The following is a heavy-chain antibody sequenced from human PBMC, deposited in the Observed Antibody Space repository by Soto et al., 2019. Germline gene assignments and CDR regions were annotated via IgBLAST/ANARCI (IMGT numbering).Heavy chain of an antibody. D-gene: IGHD6-19*01. CDR1: GYTFTSSA. CDR2: INAGNGNI. Sequence: GATVKVSCKASGYTFTSSAIHWVRQAPGQGLEWMGWINAGNGNIKHSQKFQHRVTITRDTSASTAYMELSSLRLEDTAVYYCARDGAVADDSNFDYWGQGTLVTVSS. CDR3: ARDGAVADDSNFDY. J-gene: IGHJ4*02. V-gene: IGHV1-3*01.